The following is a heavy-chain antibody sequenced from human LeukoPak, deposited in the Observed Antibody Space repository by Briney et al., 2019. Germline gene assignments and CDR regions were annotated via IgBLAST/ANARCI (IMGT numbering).Heavy chain of an antibody. V-gene: IGHV3-66*01. J-gene: IGHJ3*02. CDR1: GFTVSSKY. Sequence: PGGSLRLSCAASGFTVSSKYMNWVRQAPGKGLEWVSVIYGGGSTYYVDSVKGRFIISRDNSKNTLYLQMNSLRAEDTAVYYCARDSKYAFDIWGQGTMVTVSS. CDR2: IYGGGST. CDR3: ARDSKYAFDI.